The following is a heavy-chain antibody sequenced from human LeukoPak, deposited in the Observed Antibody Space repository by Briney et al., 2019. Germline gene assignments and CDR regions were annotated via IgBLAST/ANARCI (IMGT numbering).Heavy chain of an antibody. CDR1: GGSFSGYY. Sequence: PSETLSLTCAVYGGSFSGYYWSWIRQPPGKGLEWIGENNHSGSTNYNPSLKSRVTISVDTSKNQFSLKLSSVTAADTAVYYCARSPGIAAAANWFDPWGQGTLVTVSS. D-gene: IGHD6-13*01. V-gene: IGHV4-34*01. CDR3: ARSPGIAAAANWFDP. CDR2: NNHSGST. J-gene: IGHJ5*02.